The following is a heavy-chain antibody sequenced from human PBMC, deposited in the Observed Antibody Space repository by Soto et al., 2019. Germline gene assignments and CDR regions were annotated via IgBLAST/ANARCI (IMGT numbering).Heavy chain of an antibody. V-gene: IGHV3-23*01. J-gene: IGHJ4*02. Sequence: EVQLLESGGGLVQPGGSLRLSCAASGFTISSYAMSRVRQAPGKGLECVSAISDSGGSTYYADSVKGRFTISRDNSKNTLYLQMNSLRAEDTAVYYCAKEGIGPRFDYWGQGTLVTVSS. CDR1: GFTISSYA. CDR2: ISDSGGST. CDR3: AKEGIGPRFDY.